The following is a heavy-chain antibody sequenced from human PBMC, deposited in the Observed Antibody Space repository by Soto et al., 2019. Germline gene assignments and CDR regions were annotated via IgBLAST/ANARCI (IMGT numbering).Heavy chain of an antibody. V-gene: IGHV1-69*13. CDR1: GGTFSGYA. CDR3: ARAVAGGVYYYGMDV. D-gene: IGHD6-19*01. CDR2: IIPIFGTA. J-gene: IGHJ6*02. Sequence: GASVKVSCKASGGTFSGYAINWVRQAPGQGLEWMGGIIPIFGTADYAQKFQGRVTITADESTSTAYMELSSLRSEDTAVYYCARAVAGGVYYYGMDVWGQGTTVTVSS.